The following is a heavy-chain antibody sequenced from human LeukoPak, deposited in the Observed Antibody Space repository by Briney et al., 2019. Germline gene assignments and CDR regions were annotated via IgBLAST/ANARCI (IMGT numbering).Heavy chain of an antibody. CDR3: ARGDYGDGLLNY. CDR1: GFTFSSYS. J-gene: IGHJ4*02. Sequence: GGSLRLSCAASGFTFSSYSVNWVRQAPGKGLEWVSSISSNISYIYYADSVQGRFTISRDNAKNSLYLQMNSLRAEDTAVYYCARGDYGDGLLNYWGQGTLVTVSS. V-gene: IGHV3-21*01. D-gene: IGHD4-17*01. CDR2: ISSNISYI.